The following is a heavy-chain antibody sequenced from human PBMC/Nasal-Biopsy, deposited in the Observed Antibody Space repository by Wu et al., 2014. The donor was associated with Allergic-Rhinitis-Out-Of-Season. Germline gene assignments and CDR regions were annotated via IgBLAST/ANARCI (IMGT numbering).Heavy chain of an antibody. Sequence: LRLSCAASGFTFSTSWMSWVRQAPGKGLEWVANIKKDGSETYYVDSVKGRFTISRDNAKNSLYLQMSGLRDEDTAVYYCDERGPGSGTYPPYFDSWGQGALVTVSS. V-gene: IGHV3-7*01. CDR1: GFTFSTSW. CDR3: DERGPGSGTYPPYFDS. J-gene: IGHJ4*02. D-gene: IGHD1-26*01. CDR2: IKKDGSET.